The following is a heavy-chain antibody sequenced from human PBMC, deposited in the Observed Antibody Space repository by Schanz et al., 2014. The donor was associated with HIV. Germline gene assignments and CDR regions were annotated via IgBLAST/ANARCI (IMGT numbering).Heavy chain of an antibody. CDR2: INPNSGGT. CDR1: GDTFTGDF. V-gene: IGHV1-2*02. CDR3: ARDLRVVPAASDNWFDP. J-gene: IGHJ5*02. D-gene: IGHD2-2*01. Sequence: QVQLVQSGAEVKKPGASVKVSCKASGDTFTGDFMHWVRQAPGQGLEWMGWINPNSGGTNYAQKFQGRVTMTRDTSISTAYMELRNLRSDDTAVYYCARDLRVVPAASDNWFDPWGQGTLVTVSS.